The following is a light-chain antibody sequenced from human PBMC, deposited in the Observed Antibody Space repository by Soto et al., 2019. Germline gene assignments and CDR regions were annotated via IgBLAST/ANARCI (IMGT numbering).Light chain of an antibody. V-gene: IGKV3-15*01. CDR3: QQHNNWPPWT. CDR1: QSVTST. CDR2: GAS. Sequence: ELVMTQSPATVSVSPGERATLSCRASQSVTSTLAWYQQKPGQAPRLLIYGASTRATGIPARFSGSGSGTEFTLTISSLQSEDFAVYYCQQHNNWPPWTCGQGTKVDIK. J-gene: IGKJ1*01.